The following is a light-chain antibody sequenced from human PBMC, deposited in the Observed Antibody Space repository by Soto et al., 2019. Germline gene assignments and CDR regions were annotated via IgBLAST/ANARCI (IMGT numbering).Light chain of an antibody. V-gene: IGKV1-5*03. CDR1: DNIGPW. Sequence: DIQMTQSPSTLSASIGDRVAITCRASDNIGPWVAWYQQKPGKAPKLLIYKASTLETGAPSRFAGSGSGTGFTLTITRLQPDDFATYYCQHYNSHSRTFGQGTKVDIK. CDR2: KAS. J-gene: IGKJ1*01. CDR3: QHYNSHSRT.